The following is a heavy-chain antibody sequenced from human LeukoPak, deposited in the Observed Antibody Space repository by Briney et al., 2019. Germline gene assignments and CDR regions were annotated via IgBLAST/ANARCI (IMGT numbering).Heavy chain of an antibody. J-gene: IGHJ6*02. D-gene: IGHD6-19*01. Sequence: GGSLRLSCAASGFTVSSIHMVWVRQAPGKGLEWVSVTYTGGNSYYADSVKGRFIISRDISKNTLYLQMNSLRAEDSALYYCARDKIAVAGHYYYYGMDVWGQGTTVTVSS. CDR3: ARDKIAVAGHYYYYGMDV. CDR2: TYTGGNS. V-gene: IGHV3-53*01. CDR1: GFTVSSIH.